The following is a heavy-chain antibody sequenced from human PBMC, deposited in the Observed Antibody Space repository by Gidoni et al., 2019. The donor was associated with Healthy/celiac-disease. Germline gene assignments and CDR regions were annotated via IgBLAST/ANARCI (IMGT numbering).Heavy chain of an antibody. CDR1: GGSVSSCSYD. CDR3: ARAPPNYDFWSGYYFDY. CDR2: IYYSGST. D-gene: IGHD3-3*01. V-gene: IGHV4-61*01. J-gene: IGHJ4*02. Sequence: QVQLQESGPGLVKPSETLSLTCTVSGGSVSSCSYDWSWIRQPPGKGLEWIGYIYYSGSTNYNPSLKSRVTISVDTSKNQFSLKLSSVTAADTAVYYCARAPPNYDFWSGYYFDYWGQGTLVTVSS.